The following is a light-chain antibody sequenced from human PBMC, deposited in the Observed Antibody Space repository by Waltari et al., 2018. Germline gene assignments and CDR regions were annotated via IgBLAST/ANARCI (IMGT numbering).Light chain of an antibody. CDR2: EVS. J-gene: IGKJ1*01. CDR3: MQGIHLPTWT. V-gene: IGKV2-29*03. Sequence: DIVMTQTPLSLSVTPGQPASLSCKSSQSLLHSDGKTYLYWSLQKPGQSHQPLVYEVSRRFSGVPDRFSGSGSGTDFTLKISRVEAEDVGVDYCMQGIHLPTWTFGQGTKVEIK. CDR1: QSLLHSDGKTY.